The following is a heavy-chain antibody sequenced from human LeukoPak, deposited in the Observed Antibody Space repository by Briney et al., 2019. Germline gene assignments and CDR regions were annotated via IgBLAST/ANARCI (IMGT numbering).Heavy chain of an antibody. D-gene: IGHD6-19*01. CDR1: GFTFSSYAM. CDR3: ARAISGWYVSGNNWFDP. CDR2: IYHSGST. V-gene: IGHV4-4*02. Sequence: PGGSLRLSCAASGFTFSSYAMSWVRQPPGKGLEWIGEIYHSGSTNYNPSLKSRVTISVDKSKNQFSLKLSSVTAADTAVYYCARAISGWYVSGNNWFDPWGQGTLVTVSS. J-gene: IGHJ5*02.